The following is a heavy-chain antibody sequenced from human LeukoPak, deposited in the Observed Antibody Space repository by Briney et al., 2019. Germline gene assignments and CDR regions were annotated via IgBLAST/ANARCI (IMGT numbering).Heavy chain of an antibody. CDR1: GGSISSYY. Sequence: SETLSLTCTVSGGSISSYYWRWIRQPPGKGLEWIGYIYYSGSTNYNPSLKSRVTISVDTSKNQFSLKLSSVTAADTAVYYCARDHGDYEDYWGQGTLVTVSS. J-gene: IGHJ4*02. D-gene: IGHD4-17*01. V-gene: IGHV4-59*01. CDR3: ARDHGDYEDY. CDR2: IYYSGST.